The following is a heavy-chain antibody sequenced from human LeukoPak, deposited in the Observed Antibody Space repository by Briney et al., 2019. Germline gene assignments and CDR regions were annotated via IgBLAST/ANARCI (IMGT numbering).Heavy chain of an antibody. CDR1: GSSFSIYW. V-gene: IGHV5-51*01. J-gene: IGHJ4*02. Sequence: GASLKISCLGSGSSFSIYWIAWVRQLPGKGLEWMGMIYPGDSDSIYSPSFQGQVTISADRSISLDYLQWRGLKASDTARYCCARRYSAGLYFDYWGQGTLVTVSA. D-gene: IGHD1-1*01. CDR2: IYPGDSDS. CDR3: ARRYSAGLYFDY.